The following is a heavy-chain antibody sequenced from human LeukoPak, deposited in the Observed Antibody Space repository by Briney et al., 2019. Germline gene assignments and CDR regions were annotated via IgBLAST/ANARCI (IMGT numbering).Heavy chain of an antibody. CDR2: IIPIFGTK. V-gene: IGHV1-69*13. CDR3: ARRRSYYDSSGYTFDI. Sequence: SVKVSCKASGGTFSSYALSWVRQAPGQGLEWMGGIIPIFGTKNYAQTFQGRVTISAAESTSTAYMELSILRSEDTAVYYCARRRSYYDSSGYTFDIWGQGTMVTVSS. D-gene: IGHD3-22*01. J-gene: IGHJ3*02. CDR1: GGTFSSYA.